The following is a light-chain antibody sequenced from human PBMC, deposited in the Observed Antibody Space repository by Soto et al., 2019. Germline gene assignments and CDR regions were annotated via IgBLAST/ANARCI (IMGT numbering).Light chain of an antibody. Sequence: QSVLTQPPSVSGAPGQRVTISCTGSSSNIGAGYDVHWYQQLPGTAPELLIYGNYNRPSGVPDRFSGSKSGTSASLAITGLQAEDEADYYCQSYDSSLSGHVVFGGGTKVTVL. CDR1: SSNIGAGYD. CDR3: QSYDSSLSGHVV. V-gene: IGLV1-40*01. J-gene: IGLJ2*01. CDR2: GNY.